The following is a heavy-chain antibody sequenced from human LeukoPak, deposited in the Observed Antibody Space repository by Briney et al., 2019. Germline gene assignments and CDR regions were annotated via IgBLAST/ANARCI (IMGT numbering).Heavy chain of an antibody. CDR2: ISSSGSTI. D-gene: IGHD3-9*01. J-gene: IGHJ4*02. V-gene: IGHV3-11*01. CDR3: ARDPYYDILTGCWDY. CDR1: GFTFSDYY. Sequence: PGGSLRLSCAASGFTFSDYYMSWIRQAPGKGLEWVSYISSSGSTIYYADSVKGRFTISRDNAKNSLYLQMNSLRAEDTAVYYCARDPYYDILTGCWDYWGQGTLVTVSS.